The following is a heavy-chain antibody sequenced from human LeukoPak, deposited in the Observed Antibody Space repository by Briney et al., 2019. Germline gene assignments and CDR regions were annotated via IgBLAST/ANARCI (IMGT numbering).Heavy chain of an antibody. CDR3: AREDRSSTSFDP. CDR2: INPNSGGT. J-gene: IGHJ5*02. V-gene: IGHV1-2*02. CDR1: GYTFTGYY. Sequence: ASVKVSCKASGYTFTGYYMHWVRQAPGRGLEWMGWINPNSGGTNYAQKFQGRVTMTRDTSISTAYMELSRLKSDDTAVYYCAREDRSSTSFDPWGQGTLVTVSS. D-gene: IGHD2-2*01.